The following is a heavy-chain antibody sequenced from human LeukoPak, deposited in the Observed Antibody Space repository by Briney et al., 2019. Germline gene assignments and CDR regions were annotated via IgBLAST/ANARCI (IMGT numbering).Heavy chain of an antibody. V-gene: IGHV3-74*01. CDR1: GLTFSSHW. CDR2: ITNDGSST. CDR3: ARDPMATTELRD. Sequence: QTGGSLRLSCAASGLTFSSHWMHWVRQAPGKGLVWVSRITNDGSSTTYADSVKGRFTISRDNAKNMLYLQVNSLRAEDTAVYYCARDPMATTELRDWGQGTLVTVSS. D-gene: IGHD1-7*01. J-gene: IGHJ4*02.